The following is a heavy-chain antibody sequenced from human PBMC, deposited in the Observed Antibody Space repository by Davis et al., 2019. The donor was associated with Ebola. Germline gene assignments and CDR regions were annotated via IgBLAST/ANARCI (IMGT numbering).Heavy chain of an antibody. D-gene: IGHD3-16*01. CDR2: IYSGGST. V-gene: IGHV3-53*01. CDR1: GFTVSSNY. J-gene: IGHJ6*02. CDR3: AREMFGTEDV. Sequence: GGSLRLSCAVSGFTVSSNYMSWVRQAPGKGLEWVSVIYSGGSTYYADSVKGRFTISRDNSKNTLYLQMNSLRAEDTAVYYCAREMFGTEDVWGQGTTVTVSS.